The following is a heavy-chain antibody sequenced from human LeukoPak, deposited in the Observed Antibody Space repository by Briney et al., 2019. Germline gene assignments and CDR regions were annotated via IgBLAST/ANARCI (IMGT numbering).Heavy chain of an antibody. Sequence: GGSLRLSCAASGFTFSSYAMHWVRQAPGKGLEWVSAISGSGGSTYYADSVKGRFTISRDNSRNTLYLQMNSLRAEDTAVYYCAKRLGGTYGHFDYWGQGTLVTVSS. V-gene: IGHV3-23*01. D-gene: IGHD1-26*01. CDR2: ISGSGGST. J-gene: IGHJ4*02. CDR3: AKRLGGTYGHFDY. CDR1: GFTFSSYA.